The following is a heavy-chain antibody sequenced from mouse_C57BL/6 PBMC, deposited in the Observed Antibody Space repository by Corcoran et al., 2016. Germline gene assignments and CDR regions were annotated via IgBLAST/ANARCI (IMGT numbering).Heavy chain of an antibody. Sequence: QVQLKQSGAELVRPGASVKLSCKASGYTFTDYYINWVKQRPGQGLEWIARIYPGSGNTYYNEKFKGKATLTAEKSSSTAYMQLSSLTSEDSAVYLCARRGTTVVAYWYFDVWGTGTTVTVSS. D-gene: IGHD1-1*01. CDR1: GYTFTDYY. V-gene: IGHV1-76*01. CDR2: IYPGSGNT. J-gene: IGHJ1*03. CDR3: ARRGTTVVAYWYFDV.